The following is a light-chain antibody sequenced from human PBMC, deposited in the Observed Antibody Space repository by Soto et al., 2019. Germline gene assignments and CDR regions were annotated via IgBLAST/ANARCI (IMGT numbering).Light chain of an antibody. CDR3: QYTYSFPRIT. V-gene: IGKV1-12*01. CDR2: AAS. Sequence: DIQLTQAPSVVPASVAERVTITCRASQAISNWVAWYQQKPGKAPNLLIYAASSLYSGVPSRFSGSGSGTDFTLTITSLQPEDFATYYCQYTYSFPRITFGQGTRLEIK. J-gene: IGKJ5*01. CDR1: QAISNW.